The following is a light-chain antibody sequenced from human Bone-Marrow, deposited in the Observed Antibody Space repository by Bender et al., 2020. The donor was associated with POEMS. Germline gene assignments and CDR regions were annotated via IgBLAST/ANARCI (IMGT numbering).Light chain of an antibody. J-gene: IGLJ2*01. CDR3: SSYKRGVSSSTLV. CDR2: DDS. CDR1: SSAVGGYKY. V-gene: IGLV2-14*03. Sequence: QSALTQPASVSGSPGQSITISCTGTSSAVGGYKYVSWYQQHPGKAPKLIIYDDSDRPSGVSNRFSASKSGNTASLTISGLQAEDEAHYYCSSYKRGVSSSTLVFGGGTKLTVL.